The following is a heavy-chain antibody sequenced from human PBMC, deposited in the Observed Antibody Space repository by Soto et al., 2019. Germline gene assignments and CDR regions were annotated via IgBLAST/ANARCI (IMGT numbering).Heavy chain of an antibody. J-gene: IGHJ6*03. Sequence: SETLSLTCAVSGGSISSGGYSWSWIRQPPGKGLEWIGYIYHSGSTYYNPSLKSRVTISVDRSKNQFSLKLSSVTAADTAVYYCARGRVATPGDIVVVVAAREPYYYMDVWGKGTTVTVSS. V-gene: IGHV4-30-2*01. CDR1: GGSISSGGYS. CDR3: ARGRVATPGDIVVVVAAREPYYYMDV. D-gene: IGHD2-15*01. CDR2: IYHSGST.